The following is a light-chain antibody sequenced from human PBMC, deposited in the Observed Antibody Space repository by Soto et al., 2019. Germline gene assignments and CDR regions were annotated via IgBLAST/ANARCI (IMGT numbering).Light chain of an antibody. Sequence: EIVLTQSPATLSLSPGERATLSCRASQSVSSYLAWYQQKPGQAPRLLIYDASNRATGIPARVSGSGSGTDFTLTISSLEPEDFAVYYCPQRSNWPPLTFGGGTQVEIK. V-gene: IGKV3-11*01. CDR1: QSVSSY. J-gene: IGKJ4*01. CDR2: DAS. CDR3: PQRSNWPPLT.